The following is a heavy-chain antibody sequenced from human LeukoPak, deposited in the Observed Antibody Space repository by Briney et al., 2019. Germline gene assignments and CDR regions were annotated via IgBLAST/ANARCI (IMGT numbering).Heavy chain of an antibody. J-gene: IGHJ4*02. CDR2: IYYSGST. CDR3: ARYVVTPYYLDY. CDR1: GASISSSNIY. V-gene: IGHV4-39*01. Sequence: SETLSLTCTVSGASISSSNIYWGWIRQPPGKGLEWIGTIYYSGSTYYNPSLKSRVTIAVDTSKNQFSLKLSSVTAADTAVYYCARYVVTPYYLDYWGQGTLVTVSS. D-gene: IGHD2-15*01.